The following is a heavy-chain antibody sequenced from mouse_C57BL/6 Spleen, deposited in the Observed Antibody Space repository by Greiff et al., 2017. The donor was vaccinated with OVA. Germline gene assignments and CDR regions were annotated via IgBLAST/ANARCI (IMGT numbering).Heavy chain of an antibody. Sequence: DVMLVESGGGLVKPGGSLKLSCAASGFTFSSYAMSWVRQTPEKRLEWVATISDGGSYTYYPDNVKGRFTISRDNTKNNLYLQMSHLKSEDTAMYYCARDEGHYSNYGGDYCDYWGQGTTLTVSS. J-gene: IGHJ2*01. V-gene: IGHV5-4*01. CDR3: ARDEGHYSNYGGDYCDY. CDR2: ISDGGSYT. D-gene: IGHD2-5*01. CDR1: GFTFSSYA.